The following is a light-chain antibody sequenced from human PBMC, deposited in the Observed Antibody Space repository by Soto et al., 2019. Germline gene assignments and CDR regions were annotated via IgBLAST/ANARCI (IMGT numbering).Light chain of an antibody. J-gene: IGKJ1*01. CDR3: QQYDTSPWT. Sequence: EIVLTQSPGTLSLSPGERATLSCRASQSVSSTYLAWYQQNPGQAPRLLIFGASNRATGIPDRFSGSGSGTDFTLTISRLEPEDFAVYFCQQYDTSPWTSGQGTKVEIK. CDR2: GAS. V-gene: IGKV3-20*01. CDR1: QSVSSTY.